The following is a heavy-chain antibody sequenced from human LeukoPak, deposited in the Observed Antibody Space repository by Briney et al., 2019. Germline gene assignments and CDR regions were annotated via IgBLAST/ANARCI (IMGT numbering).Heavy chain of an antibody. CDR3: ARDLDYYDRTYAYDV. CDR2: VYNTGST. J-gene: IGHJ3*01. D-gene: IGHD3-16*01. Sequence: SETLSLTCSVSGGSMSSENEYWGWIRQTPGKGLEWIGSVYNTGSTNYHPSLKSRVTMSVDTSKTQFFLKLSSVTAADKAVYYCARDLDYYDRTYAYDVWGRGTMVTVSS. CDR1: GGSMSSENEY. V-gene: IGHV4-39*07.